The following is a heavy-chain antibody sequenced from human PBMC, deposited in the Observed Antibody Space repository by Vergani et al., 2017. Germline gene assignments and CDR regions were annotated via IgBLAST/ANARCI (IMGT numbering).Heavy chain of an antibody. D-gene: IGHD6-6*01. CDR1: GFTFSNAW. J-gene: IGHJ4*02. CDR3: AKDPPRIAARPGAPDY. CDR2: IKSKTDGGTT. V-gene: IGHV3-15*01. Sequence: EVQLVESGGGLVKPGGSLRLSCAASGFTFSNAWMSWVRQAPGKGLEWVGRIKSKTDGGTTDYAAPVKGRFTISRDDSKNTLYLQMNSLRAEDTAVYYCAKDPPRIAARPGAPDYWGQGTLVTVSS.